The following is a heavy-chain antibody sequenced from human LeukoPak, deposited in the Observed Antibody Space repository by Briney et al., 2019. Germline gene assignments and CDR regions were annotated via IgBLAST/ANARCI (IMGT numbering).Heavy chain of an antibody. CDR3: ARDFRRNPGSSGWYNY. CDR2: INPNSGGT. V-gene: IGHV1-2*02. D-gene: IGHD6-19*01. CDR1: GGTFSSYA. J-gene: IGHJ4*02. Sequence: GASVKVSCKASGGTFSSYAISWVRQAPGQGLEWMGWINPNSGGTNYAQKFQGRVTMTRDTSISTAYMELSRLRSDDTAVYYCARDFRRNPGSSGWYNYWGQGTLVTVSS.